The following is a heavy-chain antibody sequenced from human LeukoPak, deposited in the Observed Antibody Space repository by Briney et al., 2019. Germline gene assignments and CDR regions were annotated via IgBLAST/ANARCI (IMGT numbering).Heavy chain of an antibody. CDR3: ARGWGSFEN. CDR2: LYSGGNT. V-gene: IGHV3-53*01. D-gene: IGHD7-27*01. J-gene: IGHJ4*02. Sequence: GGSLRLSCAASGFSVSTDYMTWLRQAPGKGLEWVSTLYSGGNTYYADSVKGRFTISRDNSKNTPYLEMNSLRAEDTAVYYCARGWGSFENWGQGTLVAVSS. CDR1: GFSVSTDY.